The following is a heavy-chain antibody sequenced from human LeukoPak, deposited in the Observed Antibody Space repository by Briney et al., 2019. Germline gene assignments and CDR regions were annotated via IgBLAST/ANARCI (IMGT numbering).Heavy chain of an antibody. Sequence: PGGSLRLSCAASGFTFSDAWMSWVRQAPGKGLEWVGRIKSKTHGGTTDYAAPVKGRFTISRDDSKNSLYLQMNSLKTEDTAVYYCARISDYIDYWGQGTLVTVSS. CDR2: IKSKTHGGTT. V-gene: IGHV3-15*01. CDR1: GFTFSDAW. J-gene: IGHJ4*02. D-gene: IGHD3-10*01. CDR3: ARISDYIDY.